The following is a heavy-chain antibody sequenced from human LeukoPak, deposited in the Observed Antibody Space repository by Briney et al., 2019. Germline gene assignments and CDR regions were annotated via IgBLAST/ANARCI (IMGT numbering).Heavy chain of an antibody. CDR1: GFTLSSYW. D-gene: IGHD3-10*01. J-gene: IGHJ2*01. CDR3: VREDLRTGHWFFDL. V-gene: IGHV3-74*01. Sequence: GGSVRLAWAVSGFTLSSYWMQWVRHSRGKGLVWLSRMNSEGRSRTYADCAKGRLTISRVNGKTMLYHEMNRLRAEETAVSYCVREDLRTGHWFFDLWGPGELLTVSS. CDR2: MNSEGRSR.